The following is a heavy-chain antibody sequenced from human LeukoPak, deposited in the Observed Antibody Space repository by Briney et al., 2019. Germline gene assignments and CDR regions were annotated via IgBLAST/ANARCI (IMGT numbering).Heavy chain of an antibody. CDR3: AKDNRRLRGDYFDY. CDR2: ITISGGTT. V-gene: IGHV3-23*01. D-gene: IGHD5-12*01. Sequence: GGPLRLSCAASGFTFSSYAMGWVRQAPGKGLEWVSDITISGGTTHFYSDSAKGRFTISRDNSKNTLYLQMNNLRAEDTAVYYCAKDNRRLRGDYFDYWGQGTLVTVSS. CDR1: GFTFSSYA. J-gene: IGHJ4*02.